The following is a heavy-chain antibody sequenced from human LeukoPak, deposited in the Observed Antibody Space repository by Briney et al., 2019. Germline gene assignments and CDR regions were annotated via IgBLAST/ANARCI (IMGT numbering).Heavy chain of an antibody. V-gene: IGHV1-46*01. CDR1: GYTFTSYG. Sequence: ASVKVSCKASGYTFTSYGISWVRQAPGQGLEWMGIINPSGGSTSYAQKFQGRVTMTRDTSTSTVYMELSSLRSEDTAVYYCARDLRPQSERDYFDYWGQGTLVTVSS. CDR2: INPSGGST. J-gene: IGHJ4*02. CDR3: ARDLRPQSERDYFDY.